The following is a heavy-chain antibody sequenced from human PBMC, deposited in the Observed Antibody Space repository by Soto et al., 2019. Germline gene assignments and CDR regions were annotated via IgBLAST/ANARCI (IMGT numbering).Heavy chain of an antibody. Sequence: PGGSLRLSCAVAGLSFSNYAIHWVRQAPGEGLEWVALISDDGSNKHYADSVKGRFTISRDNSKNTVYLQMNSLRTEDTAVYFCAKDRSYSSDYWGQGTLVTVSS. J-gene: IGHJ4*02. V-gene: IGHV3-30*18. CDR3: AKDRSYSSDY. D-gene: IGHD1-26*01. CDR1: GLSFSNYA. CDR2: ISDDGSNK.